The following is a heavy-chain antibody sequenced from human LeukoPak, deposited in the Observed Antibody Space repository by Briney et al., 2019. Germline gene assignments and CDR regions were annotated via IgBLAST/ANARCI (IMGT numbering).Heavy chain of an antibody. CDR3: ARDKSNHYYYYMDV. V-gene: IGHV4-61*02. D-gene: IGHD4-11*01. CDR1: GGSISSGSYY. J-gene: IGHJ6*03. Sequence: QPSQTLSLTCTVSGGSISSGSYYWSWIRQPAGKGLEWIGRIYTSGSTNYNPSLKSRVTISVDTSKNQFSLKLSSVTAADTAVYYCARDKSNHYYYYMDVWGKGTTVTVSS. CDR2: IYTSGST.